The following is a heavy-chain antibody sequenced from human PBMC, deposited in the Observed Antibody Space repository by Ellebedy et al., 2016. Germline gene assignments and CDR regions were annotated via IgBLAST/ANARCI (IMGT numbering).Heavy chain of an antibody. CDR1: GGTFNSYA. D-gene: IGHD6-13*01. J-gene: IGHJ6*02. V-gene: IGHV1-69*13. CDR3: ARRVGILAVGTIYYGMVV. Sequence: SVKVSXKASGGTFNSYAFSWVRQAPGQGLEWMGGIMPIYGTPNYAQNFQGRVTIIADESTSTAYMELSSLRSEDTAVYYCARRVGILAVGTIYYGMVVWGQGTSVIVS. CDR2: IMPIYGTP.